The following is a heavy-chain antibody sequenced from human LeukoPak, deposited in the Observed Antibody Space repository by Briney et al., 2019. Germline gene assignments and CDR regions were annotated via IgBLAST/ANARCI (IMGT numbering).Heavy chain of an antibody. CDR1: GGSISSGDYY. V-gene: IGHV4-30-4*01. D-gene: IGHD2-15*01. CDR2: IYYSGST. J-gene: IGHJ5*02. CDR3: ARYCSGGSCYPRTFDP. Sequence: SQTLSLTCTVSGGSISSGDYYWSWIRQPPGKGLEWIGYIYYSGSTYYNPSLKSRVTISVDTSKNQFSLKLSSVTAADTAVYYCARYCSGGSCYPRTFDPWGQGTLVTVSS.